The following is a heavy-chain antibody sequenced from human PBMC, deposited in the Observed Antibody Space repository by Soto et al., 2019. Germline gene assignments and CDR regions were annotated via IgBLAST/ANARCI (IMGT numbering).Heavy chain of an antibody. D-gene: IGHD3-16*01. V-gene: IGHV3-21*01. CDR1: GFTCSSYS. J-gene: IGHJ5*02. Sequence: GGSLRLSCAASGFTCSSYSMNWVRQAPGKGLEWVSSISSSSSFIYYADSLKGRFTISRDNAKNSLYLQMNSLRAEDTAVYYCARDLHDYVSFRFDPWGQGTLVTVSS. CDR2: ISSSSSFI. CDR3: ARDLHDYVSFRFDP.